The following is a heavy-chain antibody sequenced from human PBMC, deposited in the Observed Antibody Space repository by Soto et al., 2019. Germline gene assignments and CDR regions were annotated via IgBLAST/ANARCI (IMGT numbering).Heavy chain of an antibody. V-gene: IGHV1-24*01. CDR3: ATERITMVRDSGWFDP. CDR2: FDPEDGET. CDR1: GYTLTELS. D-gene: IGHD3-10*01. J-gene: IGHJ5*02. Sequence: VKVSCKVSGYTLTELSMHWVRQAPGKGLEWMGGFDPEDGETIYAQKFQGRVTMTEDTSTDTAYMELSSLRSEDTAVYYCATERITMVRDSGWFDPWGQGTLVTVSS.